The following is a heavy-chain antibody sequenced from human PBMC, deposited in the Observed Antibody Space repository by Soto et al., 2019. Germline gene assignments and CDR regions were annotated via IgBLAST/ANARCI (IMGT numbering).Heavy chain of an antibody. V-gene: IGHV1-46*01. CDR2: INPSGGST. Sequence: ASVKVSCKASGYTFTSYYMHWVRQAPGQGLEWMGIINPSGGSTSYAQKFQGRVTMTRDMSTSTVYMELSSLRSEDTAVYYCARVTDYYDSSGYYYFDYWGQGTLVTVSS. J-gene: IGHJ4*02. CDR3: ARVTDYYDSSGYYYFDY. CDR1: GYTFTSYY. D-gene: IGHD3-22*01.